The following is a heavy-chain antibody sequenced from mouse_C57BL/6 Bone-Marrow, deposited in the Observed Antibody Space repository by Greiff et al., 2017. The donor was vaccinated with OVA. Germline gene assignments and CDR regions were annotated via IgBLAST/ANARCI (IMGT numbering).Heavy chain of an antibody. CDR3: ARYAIYYDYSWFAY. D-gene: IGHD2-4*01. CDR2: IDPSDSET. J-gene: IGHJ3*01. Sequence: QVHVKQPGAELVRPGSSVKLSCKASGYTFTSYWMHWVKQRPIQGLEWIGNIDPSDSETHYNQKFKDKATLTVDKSSSTAYMQLSSLTSEDSAVYYCARYAIYYDYSWFAYWGQGTLVTVSA. CDR1: GYTFTSYW. V-gene: IGHV1-52*01.